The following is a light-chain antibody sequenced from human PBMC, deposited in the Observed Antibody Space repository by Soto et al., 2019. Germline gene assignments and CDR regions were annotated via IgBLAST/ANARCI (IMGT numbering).Light chain of an antibody. J-gene: IGKJ5*01. CDR3: QQYNTNAT. CDR1: QNIRNW. V-gene: IGKV1-5*01. CDR2: DAS. Sequence: KCAITLTASAGARVAIACRASQNIRNWLAWYQQKPGKAPKALIYDASTLKTGVPSRFSGSGSGSEFNFTISGLQPDDFATYCCQQYNTNATFGQGTRLEIK.